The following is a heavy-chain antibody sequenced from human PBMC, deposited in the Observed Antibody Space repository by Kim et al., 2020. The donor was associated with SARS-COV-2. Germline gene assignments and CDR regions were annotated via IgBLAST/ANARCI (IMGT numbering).Heavy chain of an antibody. Sequence: GGSLRLSCAASGFTFSSSGMHWVRQAPGKGLEWVAVISYDGSNKYYADSVKGRFTISRDNSKNTLYLQMNSLRAEDTAVYYCAKAACITEVTIYGVVNYYGMDVWGQGTTVTVSS. CDR3: AKAACITEVTIYGVVNYYGMDV. CDR2: ISYDGSNK. D-gene: IGHD3-3*01. V-gene: IGHV3-30*18. J-gene: IGHJ6*02. CDR1: GFTFSSSG.